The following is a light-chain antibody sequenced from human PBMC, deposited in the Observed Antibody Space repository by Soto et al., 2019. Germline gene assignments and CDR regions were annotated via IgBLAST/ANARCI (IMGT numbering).Light chain of an antibody. Sequence: EIVMTQSPATLSVSPGERATLSCRASQSVSSNFAWYQQKPCQPPRLLIYGASTRATGIPARCSGSGSGTEFTLTISSLQSEDFAVYYCQQYNNWHPLTFGGGTKVEIK. CDR2: GAS. J-gene: IGKJ4*01. V-gene: IGKV3-15*01. CDR1: QSVSSN. CDR3: QQYNNWHPLT.